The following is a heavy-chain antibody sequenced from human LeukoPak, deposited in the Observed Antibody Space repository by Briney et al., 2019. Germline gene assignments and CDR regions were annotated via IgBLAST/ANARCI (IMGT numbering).Heavy chain of an antibody. CDR2: ISSSSSYI. CDR3: ARDRRDIVYYYGMDV. CDR1: GFTFSIYS. Sequence: GGSLRLSCAASGFTFSIYSMNWVRQAPGKGLEWVSSISSSSSYIYYADSVKGRFTISRDNAKNSLYLQMNSLRAEDTAVYYCARDRRDIVYYYGMDVWGQGTTVTVSS. V-gene: IGHV3-21*01. D-gene: IGHD5-12*01. J-gene: IGHJ6*02.